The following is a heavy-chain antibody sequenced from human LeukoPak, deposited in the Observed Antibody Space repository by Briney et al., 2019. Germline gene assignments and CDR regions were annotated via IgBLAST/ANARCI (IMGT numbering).Heavy chain of an antibody. CDR1: GFTFSSNW. D-gene: IGHD5-18*01. V-gene: IGHV3-7*01. Sequence: GGSLRLSCAASGFTFSSNWMSWVRQAPGKGLEWVANIKQDGSEKYYVDSVKGRFTISRDNAKNTLYLQMNSLRAEDTAVYYCARDKVTHLHYYYYYMDVWGKGTTVTISS. CDR2: IKQDGSEK. J-gene: IGHJ6*03. CDR3: ARDKVTHLHYYYYYMDV.